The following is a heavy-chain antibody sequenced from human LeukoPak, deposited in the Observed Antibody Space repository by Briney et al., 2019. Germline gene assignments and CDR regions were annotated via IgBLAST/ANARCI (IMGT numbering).Heavy chain of an antibody. CDR1: GFTLSSYW. Sequence: GGSLRLSCAASGFTLSSYWMHWVRQAPGKGLVWVSRINSDGSSTSYADSVKGRFTISRDHAKDTLYLQMNSLRAEDTAVYYCATPRGSGSYSAFDYWGQGTLVTVSS. J-gene: IGHJ4*02. CDR2: INSDGSST. V-gene: IGHV3-74*01. D-gene: IGHD1-26*01. CDR3: ATPRGSGSYSAFDY.